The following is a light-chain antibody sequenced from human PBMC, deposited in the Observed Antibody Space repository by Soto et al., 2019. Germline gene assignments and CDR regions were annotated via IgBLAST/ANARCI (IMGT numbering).Light chain of an antibody. CDR1: QNIRKY. Sequence: DIQTTQSPSSLSASVGDRVTITCRASQNIRKYLAWYQQKPGKVPKLLIYAASTLQSGVPSRFSGSGSGTDFTLTMSSLQPEDVATYYCQKYDSVPYTFGQGTKLEIK. V-gene: IGKV1-27*01. CDR2: AAS. J-gene: IGKJ2*01. CDR3: QKYDSVPYT.